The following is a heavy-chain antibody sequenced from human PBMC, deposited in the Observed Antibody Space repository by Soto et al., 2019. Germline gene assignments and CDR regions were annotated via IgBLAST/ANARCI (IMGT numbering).Heavy chain of an antibody. V-gene: IGHV2-5*02. CDR1: GFSLSTSEVG. D-gene: IGHD3-22*01. CDR3: ARIQRGYYYDSSGYYEDAFDI. Sequence: SGPTLVNPTQTLTLTCTFSGFSLSTSEVGVGWIRQPPGKALEWLALIYWDDDKGYSPSLKSRLTITKDTSKSQVVLTMTNMDPVHTATYYCARIQRGYYYDSSGYYEDAFDIWGQGSMVPVAS. J-gene: IGHJ3*02. CDR2: IYWDDDK.